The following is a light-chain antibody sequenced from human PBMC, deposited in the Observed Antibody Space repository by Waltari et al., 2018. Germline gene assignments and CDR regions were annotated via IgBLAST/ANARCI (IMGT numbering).Light chain of an antibody. J-gene: IGKJ1*01. Sequence: DIQMTQSPPSLSASLVHRPTLTCRASQIISSYLNWYQQKPGKAPKLLIYAASTLQSGVPSRFSGSGSGTDFTLTINSLQVEDFATYYCQQSYTTPRTFGQGTKVEIK. CDR1: QIISSY. CDR2: AAS. V-gene: IGKV1-39*01. CDR3: QQSYTTPRT.